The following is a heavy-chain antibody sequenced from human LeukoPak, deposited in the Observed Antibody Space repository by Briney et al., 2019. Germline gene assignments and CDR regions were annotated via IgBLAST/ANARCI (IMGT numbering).Heavy chain of an antibody. V-gene: IGHV3-33*01. CDR1: GFTFSSYG. Sequence: RTGGSLRLSCAASGFTFSSYGMHWVRQAPGKGLEWVAVIWYDGSNKYYADSVKGRFTISRDNSKNTLYLQMNSLRAEDTAVYYCARGNLRGYSYGYDSDYWGQGTLVTVSS. J-gene: IGHJ4*02. CDR2: IWYDGSNK. CDR3: ARGNLRGYSYGYDSDY. D-gene: IGHD5-18*01.